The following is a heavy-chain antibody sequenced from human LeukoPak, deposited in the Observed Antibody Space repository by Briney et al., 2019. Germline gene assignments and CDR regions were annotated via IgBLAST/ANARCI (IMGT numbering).Heavy chain of an antibody. CDR3: ARGPRGTELDY. Sequence: GGSLRLSCAATGFTFSSYSMNWVRQAPGKGLEWVSSISSSSSYIYYADSVKGRFTISRDNAKNSLYLQMNSLRAEDTAVYYCARGPRGTELDYWGQGTLVTVSS. V-gene: IGHV3-21*01. CDR2: ISSSSSYI. CDR1: GFTFSSYS. D-gene: IGHD1-26*01. J-gene: IGHJ4*02.